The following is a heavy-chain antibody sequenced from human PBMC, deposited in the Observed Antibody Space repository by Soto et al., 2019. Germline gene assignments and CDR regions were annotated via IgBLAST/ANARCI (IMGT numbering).Heavy chain of an antibody. V-gene: IGHV6-1*01. CDR1: GDSVSSDITS. CDR3: ARGNALDV. CDR2: TYYRSKWFH. D-gene: IGHD3-10*01. J-gene: IGHJ3*01. Sequence: PSQTLSLASAISGDSVSSDITSCNWIRQSPSRGLEWLGRTYYRSKWFHDYAASVKSRITINPDTSKNQFSLELNSMTPEDTAVYYCARGNALDVWGQGTVVTVSS.